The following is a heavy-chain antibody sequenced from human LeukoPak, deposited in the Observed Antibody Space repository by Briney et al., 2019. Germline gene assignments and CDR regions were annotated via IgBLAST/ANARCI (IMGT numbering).Heavy chain of an antibody. J-gene: IGHJ4*02. D-gene: IGHD3-9*01. V-gene: IGHV1-2*02. CDR3: ARIPNYDILTGCFDY. Sequence: GASVKVSCKASGYTFTGYYMHWVRQAPGQGLEWMGWTNPNSGDTKYAQKFQGRVTMTRDTSISTAYMELSRLRSDDTAVYYCARIPNYDILTGCFDYWGQGTLVTVSS. CDR2: TNPNSGDT. CDR1: GYTFTGYY.